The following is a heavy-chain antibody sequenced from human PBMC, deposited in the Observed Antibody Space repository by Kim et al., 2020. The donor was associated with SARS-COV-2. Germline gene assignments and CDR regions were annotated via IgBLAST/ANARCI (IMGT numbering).Heavy chain of an antibody. CDR2: IYYSGST. D-gene: IGHD6-19*01. J-gene: IGHJ4*02. CDR1: GGSISSYY. Sequence: SETLSLTCTVSGGSISSYYWSWIRQPPGKGLEWIGYIYYSGSTNYNPSLKSRVTISVDTSKNQFSLKLSSVTAADTAVYYCARATIAVTRFDSWVQGTLV. CDR3: ARATIAVTRFDS. V-gene: IGHV4-59*01.